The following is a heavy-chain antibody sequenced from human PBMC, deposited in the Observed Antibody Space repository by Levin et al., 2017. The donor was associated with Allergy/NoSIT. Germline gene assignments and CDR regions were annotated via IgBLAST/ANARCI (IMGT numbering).Heavy chain of an antibody. CDR3: ASRLTASGGLDV. CDR2: INSNSAYI. Sequence: KAGGSLRLSCAVSGVTRNNYTLTWVRQPPGKGLEWVSSINSNSAYIHYGDSVKGRFTISRDNSKKLLFLQMNSLRDEDTATYYCASRLTASGGLDVWGHGTTVTVSS. J-gene: IGHJ6*02. CDR1: GVTRNNYT. V-gene: IGHV3-21*04. D-gene: IGHD5-18*01.